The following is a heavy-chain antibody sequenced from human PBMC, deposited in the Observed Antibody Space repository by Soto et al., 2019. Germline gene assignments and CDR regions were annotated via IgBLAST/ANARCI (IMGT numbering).Heavy chain of an antibody. CDR2: IYYSGST. CDR1: GDSISSYY. J-gene: IGHJ5*01. Sequence: PSETLSLTCIVSGDSISSYYWSWIRQPPGKGLEWIGYIYYSGSTNYNSSLKSRVTISVDTSKNQFSLKLNSVTAADTAIYYCARERKNWFDSWGQGTLVTVSS. V-gene: IGHV4-59*01. CDR3: ARERKNWFDS.